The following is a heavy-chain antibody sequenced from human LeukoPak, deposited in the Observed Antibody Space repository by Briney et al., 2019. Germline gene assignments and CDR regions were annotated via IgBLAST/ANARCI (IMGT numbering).Heavy chain of an antibody. J-gene: IGHJ4*02. CDR2: IYTSGST. CDR3: ARVSDRGGGNYFDY. Sequence: KPSETLSLTCTVSGGSISSYYWSWIRQPAGKGLEWIGRIYTSGSTNYNPSLKSRVTMSVDTSKNQFSLNLSSVTAADTAVYYCARVSDRGGGNYFDYWGQGTLVTVSS. V-gene: IGHV4-4*07. D-gene: IGHD1-14*01. CDR1: GGSISSYY.